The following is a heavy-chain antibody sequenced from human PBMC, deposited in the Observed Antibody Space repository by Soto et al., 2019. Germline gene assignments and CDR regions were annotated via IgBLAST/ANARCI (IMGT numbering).Heavy chain of an antibody. CDR2: LRYDGSNK. V-gene: IGHV3-30*02. D-gene: IGHD7-27*01. Sequence: GGSLRLSCAASGFRFSGFGMHWVRQAPGKGLEWVAILRYDGSNKYYADSVKGRFTISRDNSKNTLYLQMDSLRAEDTAVYYCARDPALGLFDYWGQGTLVPVSS. J-gene: IGHJ4*02. CDR1: GFRFSGFG. CDR3: ARDPALGLFDY.